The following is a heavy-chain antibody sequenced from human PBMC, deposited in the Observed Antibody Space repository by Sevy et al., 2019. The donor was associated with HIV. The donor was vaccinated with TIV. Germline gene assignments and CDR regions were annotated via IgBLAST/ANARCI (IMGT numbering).Heavy chain of an antibody. Sequence: GGSLRLSCAASGFTFSSHAMSWVRQAPGKGLEWVSAIGDSGTTTYYKDSVKGRFTISRDNSKNTLYLQMDGLRAEDTAIYYCARAFTGGYQQPFDYWGQGTLVTVSS. D-gene: IGHD1-26*01. J-gene: IGHJ4*02. CDR3: ARAFTGGYQQPFDY. CDR2: IGDSGTTT. CDR1: GFTFSSHA. V-gene: IGHV3-23*01.